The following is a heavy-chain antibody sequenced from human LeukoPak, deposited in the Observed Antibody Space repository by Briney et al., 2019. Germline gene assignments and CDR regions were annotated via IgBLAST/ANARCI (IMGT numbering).Heavy chain of an antibody. D-gene: IGHD2-2*01. CDR2: ISYDGSNK. CDR3: AKSGSSQTYLDY. CDR1: GFTFSSYG. V-gene: IGHV3-30*18. J-gene: IGHJ4*02. Sequence: GGSLRLSCAASGFTFSSYGMHWVRQAPGKGLEWVAVISYDGSNKYYADSVKGRFTISRDNSKNTLYLQMNSLRAEDTAVYYCAKSGSSQTYLDYWGQGTLVTVSS.